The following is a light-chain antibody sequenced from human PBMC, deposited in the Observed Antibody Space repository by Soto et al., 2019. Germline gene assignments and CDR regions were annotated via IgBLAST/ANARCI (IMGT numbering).Light chain of an antibody. V-gene: IGLV3-21*04. CDR2: NDN. CDR1: NIGRIT. J-gene: IGLJ2*01. Sequence: LTQASSMSLDPGQTARMTCRGDNIGRITVHWYQQKPGQAPVLVMYNDNERPSGIPERFSGSNTGSTATLTISGVEAADEADYHCQVWDGRNDRIFGGGTKLTVL. CDR3: QVWDGRNDRI.